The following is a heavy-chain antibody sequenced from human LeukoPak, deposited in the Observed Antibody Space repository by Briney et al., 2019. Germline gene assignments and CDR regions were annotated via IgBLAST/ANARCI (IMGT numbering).Heavy chain of an antibody. V-gene: IGHV4-38-2*02. CDR3: ASAVSVPAWAFDV. D-gene: IGHD6-19*01. CDR1: GFSISSGYY. Sequence: SETLSLTCTVSGFSISSGYYWGWIRQPPGKGLEWIGSIYHSGITYNNPSLKSRVTISVDTSKNQFSLKLNSVTAADTAVYYCASAVSVPAWAFDVWGRGTMVTVSS. CDR2: IYHSGIT. J-gene: IGHJ3*01.